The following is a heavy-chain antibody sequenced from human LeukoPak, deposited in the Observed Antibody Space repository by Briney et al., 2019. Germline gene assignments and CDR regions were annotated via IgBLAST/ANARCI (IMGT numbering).Heavy chain of an antibody. V-gene: IGHV3-7*01. CDR1: GFTFSSYG. Sequence: GGSLRLSCAASGFTFSSYGMHWVRQAPGKGLEWVANIKQDGSEKYYVDSVKGRFTISRDNAKNSLYLQMNSLRAEDTAVYYCARDTRRDGYTAFDYWGQGTLVTVSS. CDR3: ARDTRRDGYTAFDY. J-gene: IGHJ4*02. CDR2: IKQDGSEK. D-gene: IGHD5-24*01.